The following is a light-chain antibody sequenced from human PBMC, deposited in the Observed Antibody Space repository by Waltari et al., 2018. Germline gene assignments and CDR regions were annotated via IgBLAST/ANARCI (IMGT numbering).Light chain of an antibody. CDR1: QSVGSF. Sequence: EIVLTQSPATLSLSPGERSTLSCRASQSVGSFLGWYQQKPGQPPRLLIYDASKRATGIPARFSGSGSGTDFTLTISSLEPEDFAIYYCQQRDSWPLTFGGGSKVEIK. J-gene: IGKJ4*01. V-gene: IGKV3-11*01. CDR3: QQRDSWPLT. CDR2: DAS.